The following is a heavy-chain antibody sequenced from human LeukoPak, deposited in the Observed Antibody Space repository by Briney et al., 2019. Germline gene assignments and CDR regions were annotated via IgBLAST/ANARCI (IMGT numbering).Heavy chain of an antibody. CDR3: TRVLGAGTGYSYCYDAIDI. Sequence: GASVKVSCKASGYTFTGYYMHWVRQAPGQGVEGMGWINPNSGGTNYAQDFQGRVTMTRDTSISTAYMELSRLRSDDTAVYYCTRVLGAGTGYSYCYDAIDIWGQGTMVTVSS. V-gene: IGHV1-2*02. D-gene: IGHD5-18*01. J-gene: IGHJ3*02. CDR2: INPNSGGT. CDR1: GYTFTGYY.